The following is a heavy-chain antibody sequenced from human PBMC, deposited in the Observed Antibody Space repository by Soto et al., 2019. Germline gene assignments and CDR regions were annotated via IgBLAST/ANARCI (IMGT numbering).Heavy chain of an antibody. D-gene: IGHD2-2*01. CDR3: ARRKFGPSTTCFDY. CDR2: IYSDGYT. V-gene: IGHV3-66*01. Sequence: EVELVESGGALVQPGGSLRLSCAASGFTVSISYMSWVRQVPGKGLEWVSLIYSDGYTYYAASVKVRFTISRDNSKNTLYLQMNNLRAEDTAVYFCARRKFGPSTTCFDYCGQGTLVTVSS. J-gene: IGHJ4*02. CDR1: GFTVSISY.